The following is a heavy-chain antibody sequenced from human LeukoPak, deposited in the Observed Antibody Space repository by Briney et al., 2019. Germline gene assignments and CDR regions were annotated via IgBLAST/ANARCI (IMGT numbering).Heavy chain of an antibody. Sequence: GGSLRLSCAASGFTFSDYHMSWIRQAPGKGLEWVSYISSGGSSISHADSVRGRFTISRDNAENSLYLQMNSLRAEDTAVYYCARRPAAGRCFDYWGQGTLVTVSS. V-gene: IGHV3-11*01. CDR1: GFTFSDYH. CDR2: ISSGGSSI. D-gene: IGHD6-13*01. J-gene: IGHJ4*02. CDR3: ARRPAAGRCFDY.